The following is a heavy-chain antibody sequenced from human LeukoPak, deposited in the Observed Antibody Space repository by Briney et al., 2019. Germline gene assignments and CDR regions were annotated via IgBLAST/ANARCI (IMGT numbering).Heavy chain of an antibody. CDR1: GYTFTSHY. CDR2: IYPSGGTT. V-gene: IGHV1-46*01. D-gene: IGHD6-19*01. Sequence: ASVTVCCKAFGYTFTSHYLHWVRQAPGQGLERMGMIYPSGGTTDYPQKFQGRVTMTRDTSTSTVYMEVSSLRSEDTAVYFCARDGLAGTFYFDYWGQGTLVTVSS. CDR3: ARDGLAGTFYFDY. J-gene: IGHJ4*02.